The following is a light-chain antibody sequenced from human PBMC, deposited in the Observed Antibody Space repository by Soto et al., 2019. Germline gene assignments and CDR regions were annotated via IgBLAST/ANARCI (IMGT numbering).Light chain of an antibody. V-gene: IGLV2-14*01. CDR3: SSYTSSSALV. CDR1: SNDVGGYNY. CDR2: DVS. J-gene: IGLJ3*02. Sequence: QSVLTQPASVSGSPGQSITISCAGTSNDVGGYNYVSWYQQHPGKAPKLMIYDVSNRPSGISNRFSGSKSGNTASLTISGLQAEDEADYYCSSYTSSSALVFGEGTKLTVL.